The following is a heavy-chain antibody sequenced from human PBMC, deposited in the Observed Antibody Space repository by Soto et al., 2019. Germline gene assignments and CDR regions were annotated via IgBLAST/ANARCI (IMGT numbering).Heavy chain of an antibody. CDR1: GFTFSSYA. D-gene: IGHD6-13*01. CDR2: ISYDGSNK. CDR3: AREYSFDVGDAFDI. Sequence: QVQLVESGGGVVQPGRSLRLSCAASGFTFSSYATHWVRQAPGKGLEWVAVISYDGSNKYYADSVKGRFTISRDNSKNTLYLQMNSLRAEDTAVYYCAREYSFDVGDAFDIWGQGTMVTVSS. J-gene: IGHJ3*02. V-gene: IGHV3-30-3*01.